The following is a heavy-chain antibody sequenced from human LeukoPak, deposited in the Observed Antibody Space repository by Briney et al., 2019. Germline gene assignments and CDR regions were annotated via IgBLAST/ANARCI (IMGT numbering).Heavy chain of an antibody. CDR1: GFTLSDYY. CDR3: AKSYCSGGNCYQPAFDI. J-gene: IGHJ3*02. V-gene: IGHV3-11*01. D-gene: IGHD2-15*01. Sequence: GGSRRLSCAASGFTLSDYYMNWIRQAPGKGLEWVSYISSSGNVIYYADSVKGRFTISRDNAKNSLYLQMNSLRAEDTAVYYCAKSYCSGGNCYQPAFDIWDQGTMVTVSS. CDR2: ISSSGNVI.